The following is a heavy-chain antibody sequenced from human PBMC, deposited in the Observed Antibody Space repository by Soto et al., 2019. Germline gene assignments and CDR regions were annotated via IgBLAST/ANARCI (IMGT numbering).Heavy chain of an antibody. J-gene: IGHJ4*02. CDR3: ARDGTGGYSYGYFDY. D-gene: IGHD5-18*01. CDR2: IYYSGST. Sequence: PSETLSLTCTVSGGSISSYYWSWIRQPPGKGLEWIGYIYYSGSTNYNPSLKSRVTISVDTSKNQFSLKLSSVTAADTAVYYCARDGTGGYSYGYFDYWGQGTLVTVSS. CDR1: GGSISSYY. V-gene: IGHV4-59*01.